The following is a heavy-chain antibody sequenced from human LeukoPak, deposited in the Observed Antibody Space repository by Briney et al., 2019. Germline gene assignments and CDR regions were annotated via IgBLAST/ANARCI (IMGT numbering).Heavy chain of an antibody. D-gene: IGHD3-10*01. CDR2: ISGSGGNT. V-gene: IGHV3-23*01. CDR1: GFTFSTDV. Sequence: GGSLRLSCAASGFTFSTDVMSWVRQAPGKGLECVSAISGSGGNTYYADSVKGRFTISRDNSKNMLYLQMNSLRAEDTAVYYCAKVSGRIQIWPQPFGDGMDVWGQGTTVTISS. J-gene: IGHJ6*02. CDR3: AKVSGRIQIWPQPFGDGMDV.